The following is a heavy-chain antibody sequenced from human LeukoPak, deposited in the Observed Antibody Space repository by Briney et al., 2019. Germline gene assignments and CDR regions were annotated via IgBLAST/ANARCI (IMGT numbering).Heavy chain of an antibody. V-gene: IGHV3-21*01. CDR1: GFTFSSYS. Sequence: PGGSLRLSCAASGFTFSSYSMTWVRQAPRKGLEWVSLISSSTSYIYYADSVKGRFTISRDNAKNSLYLQMNSLRAEDTAMYYCARGRDSIYTFDYWGQGALVTVSS. CDR2: ISSSTSYI. J-gene: IGHJ4*02. CDR3: ARGRDSIYTFDY. D-gene: IGHD4-11*01.